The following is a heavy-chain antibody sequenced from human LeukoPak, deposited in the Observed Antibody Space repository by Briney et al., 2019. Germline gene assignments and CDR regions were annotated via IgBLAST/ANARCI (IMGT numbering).Heavy chain of an antibody. Sequence: ASVKVSCKASGGTFSSYAISWVRQAPGQGLEWMGGIIPIFGTANYAQKFQGRVTITTDESTSTAYMELSSLRSEDTAVYYCARPIGGCDSGDYYYMEVWAKGPRSPSP. D-gene: IGHD5-12*01. J-gene: IGHJ6*03. CDR1: GGTFSSYA. V-gene: IGHV1-69*05. CDR3: ARPIGGCDSGDYYYMEV. CDR2: IIPIFGTA.